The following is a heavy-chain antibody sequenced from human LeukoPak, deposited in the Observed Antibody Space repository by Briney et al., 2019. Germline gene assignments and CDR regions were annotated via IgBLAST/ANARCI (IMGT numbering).Heavy chain of an antibody. J-gene: IGHJ6*02. CDR1: GYTFTSYG. CDR3: AGDQPHFGRGWENYYYYYGMDV. V-gene: IGHV1-18*01. CDR2: ISAYNGNT. Sequence: ASVKVSCKASGYTFTSYGISWVRQAPGQGLEWVGWISAYNGNTNYAQKLQGRVTMTTDTSTSTAYMELRSLRSDDTAVYYCAGDQPHFGRGWENYYYYYGMDVWGQGTTVTVSS. D-gene: IGHD6-19*01.